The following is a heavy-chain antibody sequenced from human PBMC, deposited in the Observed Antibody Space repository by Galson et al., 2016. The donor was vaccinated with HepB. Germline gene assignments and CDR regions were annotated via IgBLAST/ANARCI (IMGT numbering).Heavy chain of an antibody. CDR1: GYIFSNHA. V-gene: IGHV1-3*01. J-gene: IGHJ5*02. D-gene: IGHD3-16*01. Sequence: SVKLSCKASGYIFSNHAMHWVRQAPGQRLEWMGWINVANSNTQYAQTFQGRVTITRDTSASTAYMQLSSLKSEDTAVYYCARDFWGDDGTWFDTWGQGTLVTVSS. CDR3: ARDFWGDDGTWFDT. CDR2: INVANSNT.